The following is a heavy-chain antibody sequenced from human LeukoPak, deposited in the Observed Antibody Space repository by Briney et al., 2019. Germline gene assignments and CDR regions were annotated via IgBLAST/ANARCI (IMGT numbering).Heavy chain of an antibody. D-gene: IGHD2-21*01. CDR2: ISGSGGST. CDR1: GFTFSSYA. CDR3: AKDLLAYCGGDCYGVLDY. J-gene: IGHJ4*02. V-gene: IGHV3-23*01. Sequence: GGSLRLSCAASGFTFSSYAMSWVRQAPGKGLEWVSAISGSGGSTYYADSVKGRFTISRDNSKNTLYLQMNSLRAEDTAVYYCAKDLLAYCGGDCYGVLDYWGQGTLVTVSS.